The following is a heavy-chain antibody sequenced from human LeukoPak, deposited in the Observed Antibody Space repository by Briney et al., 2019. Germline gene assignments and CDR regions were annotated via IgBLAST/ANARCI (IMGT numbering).Heavy chain of an antibody. CDR3: AKDRTYCSSTSCYPGEAFDI. V-gene: IGHV3-23*01. J-gene: IGHJ3*02. CDR1: GFTFSSYG. CDR2: ISGSGGST. D-gene: IGHD2-2*01. Sequence: GGSVRLSCAASGFTFSSYGMSWVRQAPGKGLEWVSAISGSGGSTYYADSVKGRFTISRDNSKNTLYLQMNSLRAEDTAVYYCAKDRTYCSSTSCYPGEAFDIWGQGTMVTVSS.